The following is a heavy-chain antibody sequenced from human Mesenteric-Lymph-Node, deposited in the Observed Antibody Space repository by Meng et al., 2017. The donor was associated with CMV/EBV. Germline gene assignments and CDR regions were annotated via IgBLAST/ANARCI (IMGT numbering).Heavy chain of an antibody. CDR1: GFTVSSNY. V-gene: IGHV3-53*05. CDR3: AREVNIVVVPAAGYGMDV. Sequence: GESLKISCAASGFTVSSNYMSWVRQAPGKGLEWVSVIYSGGSTYYADSVKGRFTISRDNSKNTLYLQMNSLRAEDTAVYYCAREVNIVVVPAAGYGMDVWGQGTTVTVSS. D-gene: IGHD2-2*01. CDR2: IYSGGST. J-gene: IGHJ6*02.